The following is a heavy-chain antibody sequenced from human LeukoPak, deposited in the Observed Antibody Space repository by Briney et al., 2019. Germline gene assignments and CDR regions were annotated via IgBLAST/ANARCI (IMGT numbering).Heavy chain of an antibody. V-gene: IGHV3-23*01. CDR3: ARFPYGDYAAGMDV. D-gene: IGHD4-17*01. CDR1: GFTLSNYA. J-gene: IGHJ6*02. CDR2: ISHSGDNT. Sequence: VGSPRLSCAASGFTLSNYAMAGVRLAPGEGQEWGSVISHSGDNTYYADSVKGRFTISRDSSKNMVFLQMNGLRADDPAVYYCARFPYGDYAAGMDVWGQGTTVTVSS.